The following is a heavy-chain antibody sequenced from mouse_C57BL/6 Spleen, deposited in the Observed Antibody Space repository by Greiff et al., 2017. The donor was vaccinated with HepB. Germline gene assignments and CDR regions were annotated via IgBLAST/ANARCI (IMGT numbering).Heavy chain of an antibody. CDR1: GYTFTSYW. J-gene: IGHJ1*03. Sequence: VQLQQPGAELVKPGASVKLSCKASGYTFTSYWMHWVKQRPGQGLEWIGMIHPNSGSTNYNEKFKSKATLTVDKSSSTAYMQLSSLTSEDSAVYYCARTPPYYGSSRGYFDVWGTGTTVTVSS. CDR3: ARTPPYYGSSRGYFDV. CDR2: IHPNSGST. V-gene: IGHV1-64*01. D-gene: IGHD1-1*01.